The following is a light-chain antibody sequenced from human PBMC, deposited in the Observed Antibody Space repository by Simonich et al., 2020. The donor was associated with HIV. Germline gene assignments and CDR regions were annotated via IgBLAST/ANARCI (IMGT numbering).Light chain of an antibody. V-gene: IGKV1-5*03. CDR2: KTS. CDR3: QHYNNYLYT. J-gene: IGKJ2*01. Sequence: DIQMTQSPSTLSASVGDRVIITCRASQSMSSWLAWYQQKPGKAPKLLIYKTSTLESGVPSRFSGSVSGTEFTLTISSLQPDDFATYYCQHYNNYLYTFGQGTKLEI. CDR1: QSMSSW.